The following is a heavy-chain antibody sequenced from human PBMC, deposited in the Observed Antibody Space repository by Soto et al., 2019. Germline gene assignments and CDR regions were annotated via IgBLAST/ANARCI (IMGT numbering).Heavy chain of an antibody. CDR1: GFTLGAYV. J-gene: IGHJ4*02. CDR3: AKSVPDPACRGGGCHRTFDY. Sequence: QVQLVESGGGVVQPGGSVRLSCTASGFTLGAYVMHWVHQAQGKGPEWVAAISADGRDLFYAASVEGRFTISRDNSKNTLFLQMNSLTSEDTSVYSCAKSVPDPACRGGGCHRTFDYWGQGTLVTVSS. V-gene: IGHV3-30*18. CDR2: ISADGRDL. D-gene: IGHD2-15*01.